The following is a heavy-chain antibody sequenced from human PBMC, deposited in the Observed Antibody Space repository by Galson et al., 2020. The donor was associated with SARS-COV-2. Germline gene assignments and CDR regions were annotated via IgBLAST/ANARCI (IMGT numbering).Heavy chain of an antibody. Sequence: SETLSLTCTVSAYSVSTNNYWGWVRQPPGRGLEWIGSVYPSGTTYYNPSLKSRVTISVDTSKNQFSLRLDSVTAADTALYYCARQGVNMIVLVTVPGWYFDLWGRGTLVTVSS. CDR1: AYSVSTNNY. D-gene: IGHD3-22*01. V-gene: IGHV4-38-2*02. CDR3: ARQGVNMIVLVTVPGWYFDL. J-gene: IGHJ2*01. CDR2: VYPSGTT.